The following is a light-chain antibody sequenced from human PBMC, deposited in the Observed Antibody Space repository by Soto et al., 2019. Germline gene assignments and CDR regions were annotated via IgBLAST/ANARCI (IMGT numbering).Light chain of an antibody. Sequence: DIQLTQAPSFLSASAGDRVSITCRASQAISSYLAWYQQKPGRAPKLLIYAASSLQSGVPSRFSGSGSGTDFTLTISSLQPEDFATYYCQQSYSTPITFGQGTRL. J-gene: IGKJ5*01. CDR3: QQSYSTPIT. CDR1: QAISSY. CDR2: AAS. V-gene: IGKV1-39*01.